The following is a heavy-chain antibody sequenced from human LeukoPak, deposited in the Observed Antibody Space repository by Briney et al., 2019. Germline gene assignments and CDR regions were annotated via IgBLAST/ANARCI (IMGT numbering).Heavy chain of an antibody. V-gene: IGHV3-66*02. Sequence: GGSLRLSCAASGFTVSSNYMSWVRQAPGKGLEWVSVIYSGGSTYYADSVKGRFTISRDNSKNTLYLQMNSLRAEDPAVYYCARDKEGGLRSHYYMDVWGKGTTVTVSS. CDR3: ARDKEGGLRSHYYMDV. D-gene: IGHD5-12*01. CDR1: GFTVSSNY. CDR2: IYSGGST. J-gene: IGHJ6*03.